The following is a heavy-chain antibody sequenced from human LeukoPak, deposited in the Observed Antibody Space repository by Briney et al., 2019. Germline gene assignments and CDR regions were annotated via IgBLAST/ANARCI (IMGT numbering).Heavy chain of an antibody. CDR2: IHYSGSA. J-gene: IGHJ3*02. V-gene: IGHV4-34*01. CDR3: ARHPVAARPAYAFDI. Sequence: SETLSLTCAVYGGSFSGYYWTWIRQPPGKGLEWIGEIHYSGSATYNPSLKSRVTISVDTSKNQFSLKMNSVTAADTAVYYCARHPVAARPAYAFDIWGQGTMVTVSS. CDR1: GGSFSGYY. D-gene: IGHD6-6*01.